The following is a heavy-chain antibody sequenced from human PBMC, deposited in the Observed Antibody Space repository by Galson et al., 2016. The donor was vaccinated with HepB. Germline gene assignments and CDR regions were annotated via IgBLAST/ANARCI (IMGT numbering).Heavy chain of an antibody. CDR2: IWYDGSND. V-gene: IGHV3-33*08. J-gene: IGHJ4*02. CDR1: GFPFIHAW. CDR3: ARVYDYVWVGSHSDY. D-gene: IGHD3-16*01. Sequence: SLRLSCAVSGFPFIHAWMSWVRQAPGKGLEWLALIWYDGSNDYYADSVKGRFTISRDNSKNTLYLQLNSLRAEDTAVYYCARVYDYVWVGSHSDYWGQGTLVTVSS.